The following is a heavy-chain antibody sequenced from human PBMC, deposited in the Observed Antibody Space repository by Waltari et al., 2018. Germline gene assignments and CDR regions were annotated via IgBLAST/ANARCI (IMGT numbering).Heavy chain of an antibody. CDR1: GYSFTSYW. CDR3: AATYYYDSSGYTDSFDY. J-gene: IGHJ4*02. V-gene: IGHV5-51*01. D-gene: IGHD3-22*01. CDR2: IYPGDSDT. Sequence: EVQLVQSGAEVKKPGESLKISCKGSGYSFTSYWIGWVRQVPGKGLEWMGVIYPGDSDTRYSPSFQGQVTISADKSISTAYLQWSSLKASDTAMYYCAATYYYDSSGYTDSFDYWGQGTLVTVSS.